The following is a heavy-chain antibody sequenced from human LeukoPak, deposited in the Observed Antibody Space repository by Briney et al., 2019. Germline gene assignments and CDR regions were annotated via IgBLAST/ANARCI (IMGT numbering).Heavy chain of an antibody. CDR3: ARGGGLDV. D-gene: IGHD3-16*01. J-gene: IGHJ6*02. Sequence: PGGSLRLSCVASGFTFSSRWMHWVRQAPGKGLEWVASINHNGNVNYYVDSVKGRFTISRDNAKNSLYLQMSNLRAEDTAVYFCARGGGLDVWGQGATVTVSS. CDR2: INHNGNVN. CDR1: GFTFSSRW. V-gene: IGHV3-7*03.